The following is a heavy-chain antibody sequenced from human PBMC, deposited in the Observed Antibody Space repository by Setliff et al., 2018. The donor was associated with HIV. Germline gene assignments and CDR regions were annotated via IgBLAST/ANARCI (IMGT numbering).Heavy chain of an antibody. J-gene: IGHJ4*02. CDR3: ARAPVVTAQPNHFDF. CDR2: INHSGIT. CDR1: GGSFSGNY. V-gene: IGHV4-34*01. D-gene: IGHD2-21*02. Sequence: LSLTCAVYGGSFSGNYWNWIRQPPGKGLEWIGEINHSGITNYNPSLESRITISVDRSKNQFSLNLTSVTAADTAVYFCARAPVVTAQPNHFDFWGQGMLVTVSS.